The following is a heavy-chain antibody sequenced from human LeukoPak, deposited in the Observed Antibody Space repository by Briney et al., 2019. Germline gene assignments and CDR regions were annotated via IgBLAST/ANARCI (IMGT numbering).Heavy chain of an antibody. D-gene: IGHD3-22*01. CDR3: AKGSSGYFFDL. J-gene: IGHJ4*02. CDR2: ISNAGGGT. V-gene: IGHV3-23*01. CDR1: GFIFNNYG. Sequence: AGGSLGLSCAASGFIFNNYGLVCVRQAPGEGGEWVSAISNAGGGTTYADFVKGRFSVSRDNSKNTLFLQMNSLRAEDTALYYCAKGSSGYFFDLWGQGTLVTVSS.